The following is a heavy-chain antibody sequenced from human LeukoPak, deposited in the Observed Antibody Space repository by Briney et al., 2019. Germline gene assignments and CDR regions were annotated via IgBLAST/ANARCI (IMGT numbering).Heavy chain of an antibody. CDR2: ISYDGSNK. V-gene: IGHV3-30*18. CDR1: GFTFSSYG. Sequence: GRSLRLSCAASGFTFSSYGMDWVRQAPGKGLEWVAVISYDGSNKYYADSVKGRFTISRDNSKNTLYLQMNSLRAEDTAVYYCAKGATWIHPDNWFDPWGQGTLVTVSS. D-gene: IGHD5-18*01. CDR3: AKGATWIHPDNWFDP. J-gene: IGHJ5*02.